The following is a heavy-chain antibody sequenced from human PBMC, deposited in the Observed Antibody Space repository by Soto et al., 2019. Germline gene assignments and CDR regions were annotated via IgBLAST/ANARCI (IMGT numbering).Heavy chain of an antibody. Sequence: EVQVLESGGGLVQPGGSLRLSCSGSGFTSDSYALNWVRQAPGKGLEWVSTVSRSGDNTYYADSVKGRFTVSRDDSKNTLYLQMNSLRVEDTAIYYCARENGVNWFDPWGQGTLVTVSS. CDR2: VSRSGDNT. CDR1: GFTSDSYA. V-gene: IGHV3-23*01. J-gene: IGHJ5*02. D-gene: IGHD2-8*01. CDR3: ARENGVNWFDP.